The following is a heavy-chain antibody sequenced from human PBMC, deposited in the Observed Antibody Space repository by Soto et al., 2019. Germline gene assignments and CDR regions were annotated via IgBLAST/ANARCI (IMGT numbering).Heavy chain of an antibody. CDR1: GFSFRSYG. V-gene: IGHV3-30*18. D-gene: IGHD3-3*01. J-gene: IGHJ5*02. CDR3: AKTITTLAMSSTRRRGALTDT. CDR2: ISNEGSSQ. Sequence: GGSLRLSCAGSGFSFRSYGMHWVRQAAGKGLEWLAVISNEGSSQHYADSVKGRFTISMDNAENTLSLLMDSLRPEDTAVYYCAKTITTLAMSSTRRRGALTDTWGQGT.